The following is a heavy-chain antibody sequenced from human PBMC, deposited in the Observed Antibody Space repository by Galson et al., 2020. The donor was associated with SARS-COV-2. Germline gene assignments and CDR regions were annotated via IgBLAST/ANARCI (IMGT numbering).Heavy chain of an antibody. D-gene: IGHD6-19*01. V-gene: IGHV1-2*02. CDR3: ARAGLGYSSGWFGRGY. CDR1: GYTFTGYY. J-gene: IGHJ4*02. Sequence: ASVKVSCKASGYTFTGYYKHWVRQAPGQGLEWMGWINPNSGGTNYAQKFQGRVTMTRDTSISTAYMELSRLRSDDTALYYCARAGLGYSSGWFGRGYWGQGTLVTVSS. CDR2: INPNSGGT.